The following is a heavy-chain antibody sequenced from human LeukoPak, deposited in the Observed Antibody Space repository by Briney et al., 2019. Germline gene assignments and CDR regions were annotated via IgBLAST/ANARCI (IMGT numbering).Heavy chain of an antibody. V-gene: IGHV3-23*01. D-gene: IGHD1-26*01. J-gene: IGHJ4*02. CDR3: AKDSNRLVGPTTFDY. CDR1: GFTFTSYA. CDR2: VTGSGGAS. Sequence: PGGSLRPSCAASGFTFTSYAMSWVRQAPGKGLEWVSAVTGSGGASYYADSVKGRFTISKDNSKNTLFLQMNSLRAEDTAVYYCAKDSNRLVGPTTFDYWGRGTLVTVSS.